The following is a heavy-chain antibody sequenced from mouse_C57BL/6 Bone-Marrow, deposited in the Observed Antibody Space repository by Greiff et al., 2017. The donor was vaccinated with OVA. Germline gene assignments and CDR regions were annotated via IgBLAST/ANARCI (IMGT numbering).Heavy chain of an antibody. D-gene: IGHD2-3*01. V-gene: IGHV5-4*01. CDR1: GFTFSSYA. CDR2: ISDGGSYT. J-gene: IGHJ4*01. Sequence: EVKLVESGGGLVKPGGSLKLSCAASGFTFSSYAMSWVRQTPEKRLEWVATISDGGSYTYYPDNVKGRFTISRDNAKNNLYLQMSHLKSEDTAMYYGAREPCYYPYAMDYWGQGTSVTVSS. CDR3: AREPCYYPYAMDY.